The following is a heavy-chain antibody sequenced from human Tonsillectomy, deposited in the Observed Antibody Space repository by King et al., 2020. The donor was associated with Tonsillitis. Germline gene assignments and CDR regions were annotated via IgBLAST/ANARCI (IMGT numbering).Heavy chain of an antibody. J-gene: IGHJ4*02. CDR1: GFTFSSYG. CDR2: ISYDGSNK. D-gene: IGHD6-19*01. CDR3: AKPSDSGWNYFDY. V-gene: IGHV3-30*18. Sequence: VQLVESGGGVVQPGRSLRLSCAASGFTFSSYGMYWVRQAPGKGLEWVAVISYDGSNKYYADSVKGRFTISRDNSNNTLYLQMNSLRAEDTAVYYCAKPSDSGWNYFDYWGQGTLVTVSS.